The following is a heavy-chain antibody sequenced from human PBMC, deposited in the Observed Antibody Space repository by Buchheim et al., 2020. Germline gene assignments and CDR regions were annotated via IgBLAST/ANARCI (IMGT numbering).Heavy chain of an antibody. J-gene: IGHJ4*02. V-gene: IGHV3-23*01. CDR1: GFTFSNYA. Sequence: EVQLLESGGGLVQPGGSLRLSCAASGFTFSNYAMTWVRQAPGKGLEWVSRINGGGGSTYYAESVKGRFTISRDNSKNTLYLQVNSLRAEDTAVYYCAKSTGGSYFDYWGQGTL. D-gene: IGHD2-15*01. CDR3: AKSTGGSYFDY. CDR2: INGGGGST.